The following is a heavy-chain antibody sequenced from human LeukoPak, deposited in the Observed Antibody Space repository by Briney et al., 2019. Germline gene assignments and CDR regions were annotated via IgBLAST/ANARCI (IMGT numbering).Heavy chain of an antibody. Sequence: GGSLRLSCAASGFTFSTNYMSWVRQAPGKGLEWVSVIYSGGSPYYADSVKGRFTISRDNSKNTLYLQMNSLRAEDTAVYYCARDLNYYDSSGYGHWGQGTLVTASS. CDR3: ARDLNYYDSSGYGH. CDR1: GFTFSTNY. V-gene: IGHV3-53*01. CDR2: IYSGGSP. D-gene: IGHD3-22*01. J-gene: IGHJ4*02.